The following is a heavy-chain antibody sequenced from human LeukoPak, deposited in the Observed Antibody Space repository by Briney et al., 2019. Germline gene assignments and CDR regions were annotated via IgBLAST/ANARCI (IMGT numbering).Heavy chain of an antibody. CDR2: IYPGDSDS. CDR3: VRHEGSISGWPFDY. CDR1: GYSFTSYW. V-gene: IGHV5-51*01. Sequence: GESLKISCKGSGYSFTSYWIGWVRQLPGKGLEWMGSIYPGDSDSRYSPSFQGQVTISADKSIGTVFLQWSSLKASDTAMYYCVRHEGSISGWPFDYWGQGTLVTVSS. J-gene: IGHJ4*02. D-gene: IGHD6-19*01.